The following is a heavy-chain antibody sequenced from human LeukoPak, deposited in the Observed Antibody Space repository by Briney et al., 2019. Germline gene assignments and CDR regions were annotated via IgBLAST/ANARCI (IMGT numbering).Heavy chain of an antibody. CDR1: GFTFSSYG. CDR3: ARRSGVAVAGAFDY. CDR2: IRYDGSNK. Sequence: PGGSLRLSCAASGFTFSSYGMHWVRQAPGKGLEWVAFIRYDGSNKYYADSVKGRFTTSRDNAKNSLYLQMNSLRAEDTAVYFCARRSGVAVAGAFDYWGQGTLVTVSS. D-gene: IGHD6-19*01. J-gene: IGHJ4*02. V-gene: IGHV3-30*02.